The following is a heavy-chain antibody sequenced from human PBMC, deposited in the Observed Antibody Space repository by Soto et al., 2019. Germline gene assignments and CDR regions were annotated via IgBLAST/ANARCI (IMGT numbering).Heavy chain of an antibody. CDR1: GGSISSGGYY. V-gene: IGHV4-31*03. CDR2: IYYSGST. CDR3: ARDRAAGTWDAFDI. J-gene: IGHJ3*02. D-gene: IGHD6-13*01. Sequence: QVQLQESGPGLVKPAQTLSLTCTVSGGSISSGGYYWSWIRQHPGKGLEWIGYIYYSGSTYYNPSLMSRVTISVDTSKNQFSLNLSSLTPADTAVYYCARDRAAGTWDAFDIWGQGTMVTVSS.